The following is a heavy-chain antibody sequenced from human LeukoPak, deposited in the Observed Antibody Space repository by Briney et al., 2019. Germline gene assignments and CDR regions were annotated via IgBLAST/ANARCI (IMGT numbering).Heavy chain of an antibody. CDR3: ARDRRNDYFDY. D-gene: IGHD2-8*01. CDR1: GFTFSSYA. V-gene: IGHV3-30-3*01. CDR2: ISYDGSSK. J-gene: IGHJ4*02. Sequence: GGSLRLSCAASGFTFSSYAMHWVRQASGKGLEWVAVISYDGSSKYFADSVKGRFTISRDNSKNTLYLQMNSLRAEDTAVYYCARDRRNDYFDYWGQGTLVTVSS.